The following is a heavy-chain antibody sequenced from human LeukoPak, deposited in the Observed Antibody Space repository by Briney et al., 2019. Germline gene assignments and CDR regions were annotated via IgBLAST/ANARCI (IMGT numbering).Heavy chain of an antibody. CDR1: GFNFGDYG. J-gene: IGHJ5*02. V-gene: IGHV3-49*04. Sequence: PGGSLRLSCTASGFNFGDYGLTWVRQAPGKGLEWLGFIRSKSYGGTAEYAASVRGRFIISRDDSKSTAYLQINSLKTEDTGVYFCSRGDSGSSWGQGTLVTVSS. CDR2: IRSKSYGGTA. CDR3: SRGDSGSS. D-gene: IGHD3-10*01.